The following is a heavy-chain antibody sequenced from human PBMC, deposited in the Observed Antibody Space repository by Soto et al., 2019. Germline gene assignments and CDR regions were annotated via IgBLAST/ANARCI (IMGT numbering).Heavy chain of an antibody. Sequence: EVQLVESGGGLVQPGGSLRLSCVASGFTFSSYWMHWVRQPPGKGPVWVSRMNTDGSSTNYADSVKGRFTISRDNAKNTRYLQMNSLRVEDTAVYYCVRSAKDSSGYYPVWGQGTLVTVSS. CDR3: VRSAKDSSGYYPV. CDR1: GFTFSSYW. J-gene: IGHJ4*02. D-gene: IGHD3-22*01. V-gene: IGHV3-74*01. CDR2: MNTDGSST.